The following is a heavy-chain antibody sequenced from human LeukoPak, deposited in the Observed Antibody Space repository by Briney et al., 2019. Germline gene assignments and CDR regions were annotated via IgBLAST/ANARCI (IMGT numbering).Heavy chain of an antibody. CDR2: TSGSGGST. Sequence: GGSLRLSCAASGFTFSSYAMSWVRQAPGKGLEWVSATSGSGGSTYYADSVKGRFTISRDNSKNTLYLQMNSLRAEDTAVYYCAREDDNPYSGSYYFDYWGQGTLVTVSS. CDR3: AREDDNPYSGSYYFDY. V-gene: IGHV3-23*01. J-gene: IGHJ4*02. CDR1: GFTFSSYA. D-gene: IGHD1-26*01.